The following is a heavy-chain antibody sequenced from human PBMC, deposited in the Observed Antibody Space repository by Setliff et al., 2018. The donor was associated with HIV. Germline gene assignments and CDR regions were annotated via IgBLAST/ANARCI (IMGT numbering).Heavy chain of an antibody. CDR2: IFNSGST. CDR3: ARDLSTDSSGPYYHMDV. Sequence: PSETLSLTCTVSGGSISSDSSSWTWIRQHPGKGLEWIGCIFNSGSTHYKPSLKSRLTISLDTSKSQFSLNLRSVTAADTAVYYCARDLSTDSSGPYYHMDVWGRGTTGTVSS. J-gene: IGHJ6*03. D-gene: IGHD3-22*01. CDR1: GGSISSDSSS. V-gene: IGHV4-31*03.